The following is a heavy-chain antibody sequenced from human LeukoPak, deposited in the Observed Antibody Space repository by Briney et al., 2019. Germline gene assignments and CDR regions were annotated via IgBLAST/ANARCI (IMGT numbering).Heavy chain of an antibody. CDR2: INHSGST. V-gene: IGHV4-34*01. Sequence: SETLSLTCAVYGGSFGGYYWSWIRQPPGKGLEWIGEINHSGSTNYNPSLKSRVTISVDTSKNQFSLKLSSVTAADTAVYYCARRGTVAYWYFDLWGRGTLVTVSS. J-gene: IGHJ2*01. CDR1: GGSFGGYY. D-gene: IGHD4-23*01. CDR3: ARRGTVAYWYFDL.